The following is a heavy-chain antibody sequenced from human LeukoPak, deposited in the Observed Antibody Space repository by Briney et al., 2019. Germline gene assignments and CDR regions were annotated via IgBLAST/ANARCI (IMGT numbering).Heavy chain of an antibody. CDR1: GGSVSSGSYY. D-gene: IGHD5-24*01. J-gene: IGHJ4*02. CDR2: IYYSGST. CDR3: VRDRELNY. V-gene: IGHV4-61*01. Sequence: KTSETLSLTCTVSGGSVSSGSYYWSWIRQPPGKGLEWIGYIYYSGSTNYNPSLKSRVTISVDTSKNQFSLKLSSVTAADTAVYYCVRDRELNYWGQGILVTVSS.